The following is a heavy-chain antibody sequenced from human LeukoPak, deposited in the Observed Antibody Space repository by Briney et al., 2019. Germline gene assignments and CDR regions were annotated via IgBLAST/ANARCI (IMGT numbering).Heavy chain of an antibody. CDR1: GYTFTDYY. D-gene: IGHD6-25*01. J-gene: IGHJ4*02. Sequence: ASVKVSCKVSGYTFTDYYMHWVQQAPGKGLEWMGLVDPEDGETIYAEKFQGRVTITADTSTDTAYMELSSLRSEDTAVYYCARDQGLQAEYWGQGTLVTVSS. CDR2: VDPEDGET. V-gene: IGHV1-69-2*01. CDR3: ARDQGLQAEY.